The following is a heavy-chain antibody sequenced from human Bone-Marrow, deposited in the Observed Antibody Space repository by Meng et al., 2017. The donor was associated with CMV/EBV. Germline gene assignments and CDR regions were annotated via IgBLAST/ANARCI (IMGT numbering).Heavy chain of an antibody. Sequence: GSISSYYWSWIRQSPSRGLEWLGRTYYRSKWYNDYAVSVKSRITINPDTSKNQFSLQLNSVTPEDTAVYYCARDPRHRGPFDYWGQGTLVTVSS. D-gene: IGHD3-10*01. CDR3: ARDPRHRGPFDY. J-gene: IGHJ4*02. V-gene: IGHV6-1*01. CDR1: GSISSYY. CDR2: TYYRSKWYN.